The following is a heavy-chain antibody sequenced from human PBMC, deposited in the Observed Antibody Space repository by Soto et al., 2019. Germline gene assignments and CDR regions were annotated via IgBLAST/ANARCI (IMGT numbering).Heavy chain of an antibody. V-gene: IGHV4-31*03. D-gene: IGHD3-16*01. CDR3: ARDAGRGMMGYYYYGMDV. CDR1: GGSISSGGYY. Sequence: ASETLSLTCTVSGGSISSGGYYWSWIRQHPGKGLEWIGYIYYSGSTYYNPSLKSRVTISVDTSKNQFSLKLSSVTAADTAVYYCARDAGRGMMGYYYYGMDVWGQGTTVTVS. CDR2: IYYSGST. J-gene: IGHJ6*02.